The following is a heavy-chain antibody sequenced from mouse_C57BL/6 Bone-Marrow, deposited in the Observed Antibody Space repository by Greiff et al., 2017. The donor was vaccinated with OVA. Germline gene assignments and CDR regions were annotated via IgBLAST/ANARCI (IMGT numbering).Heavy chain of an antibody. J-gene: IGHJ2*01. V-gene: IGHV1-85*01. Sequence: VQLQQSGPELVKPGASVKLSCKASGYTFTSYDINWVKQRPGPGLEWIGWIYPRGGSTKYNEKFKGKATLTVDKSSSTAYMELQSLTSEVSAVYFCASSNWDYFDYWGQGTTLTVSS. CDR1: GYTFTSYD. CDR2: IYPRGGST. D-gene: IGHD4-1*01. CDR3: ASSNWDYFDY.